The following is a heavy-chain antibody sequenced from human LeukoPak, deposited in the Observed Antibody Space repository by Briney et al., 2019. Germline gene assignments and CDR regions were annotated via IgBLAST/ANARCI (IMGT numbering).Heavy chain of an antibody. V-gene: IGHV3-64*01. CDR1: GFTFSSYA. J-gene: IGHJ4*02. D-gene: IGHD3-10*01. Sequence: PGGSLRLSCAASGFTFSSYAMHWVRQAPGKGLEYVSAISSNGGSTYYANSVKGRFTISRDNSKNTLYLQMGSLRAEDTAVYFCARDRYYIFDYWGQGAPVTVSS. CDR2: ISSNGGST. CDR3: ARDRYYIFDY.